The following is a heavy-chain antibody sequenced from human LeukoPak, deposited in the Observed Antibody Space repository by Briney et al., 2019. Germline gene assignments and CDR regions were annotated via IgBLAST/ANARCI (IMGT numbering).Heavy chain of an antibody. CDR2: ISPDGTDT. CDR3: VKEAYYGWGSSPTFYFDY. J-gene: IGHJ4*02. Sequence: GGSLRLSCAASGFTFSNYGMHWVRQAPGKGLEWAAVISPDGTDTYYSDPVKGRFTISRDNSKDTLFLQMNRLRPEDTAVYYCVKEAYYGWGSSPTFYFDYWGQGTRVTVSS. CDR1: GFTFSNYG. D-gene: IGHD3-10*01. V-gene: IGHV3-30*18.